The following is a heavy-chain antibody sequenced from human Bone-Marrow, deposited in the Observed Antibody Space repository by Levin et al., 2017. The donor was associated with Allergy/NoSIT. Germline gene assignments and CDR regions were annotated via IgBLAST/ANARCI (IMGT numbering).Heavy chain of an antibody. CDR2: ISSDGNTQ. V-gene: IGHV3-30*09. J-gene: IGHJ4*02. CDR1: GFSLNDYA. Sequence: PGGSLRLSCAASGFSLNDYAMHWVRQAPGKGLEWVAIISSDGNTQYYTDSVKGRFVLSRDTSKNTLFLQMNSLRPDDTAIYHCARDYLSGCSNYWGQGTLVTVSS. D-gene: IGHD6-19*01. CDR3: ARDYLSGCSNY.